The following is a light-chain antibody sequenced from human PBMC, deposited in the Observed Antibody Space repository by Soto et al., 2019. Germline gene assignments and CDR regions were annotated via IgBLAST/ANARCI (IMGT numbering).Light chain of an antibody. CDR1: QSVSSD. J-gene: IGKJ2*01. V-gene: IGKV3-15*01. CDR3: HQYNNWPPYT. CDR2: SAS. Sequence: EVVMTQSPATLSVSPGERATLSCRASQSVSSDLAWYQQKPGQAPRLLIYSASTRADNIPARFSGSGSGTEFTLTISSLESEDFALYYCHQYNNWPPYTFGQGTRLEIK.